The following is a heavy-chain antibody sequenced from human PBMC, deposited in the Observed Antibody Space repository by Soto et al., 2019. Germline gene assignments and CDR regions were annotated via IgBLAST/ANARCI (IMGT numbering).Heavy chain of an antibody. J-gene: IGHJ6*02. CDR1: GFTFSNYA. CDR3: VRDWSGSSCPCMDV. Sequence: QLLESGGGLVQPGGSLRVSCAASGFTFSNYAMTWVRQSPGKGLEWVSTIGGSGGDTYYSDSVKGRFTISRDNSRNRLYLQMDSLRAEDTALYYCVRDWSGSSCPCMDVWGQGTTVPVSS. D-gene: IGHD3-3*01. V-gene: IGHV3-23*01. CDR2: IGGSGGDT.